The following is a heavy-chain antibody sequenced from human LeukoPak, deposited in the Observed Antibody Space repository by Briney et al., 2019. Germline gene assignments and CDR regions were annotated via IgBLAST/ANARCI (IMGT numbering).Heavy chain of an antibody. CDR3: ARSIVVVPAAMQGYYYYYMDV. V-gene: IGHV4-59*08. Sequence: SETLSLTCTVSGGSISSYYWSWIRQSPGKRLEWIGYIYYSGSTNYNPSLKSRVTISVDTSKNQFSLKLSSVTAADTAVYYCARSIVVVPAAMQGYYYYYMDVWGKGTTVTVSS. CDR1: GGSISSYY. CDR2: IYYSGST. J-gene: IGHJ6*03. D-gene: IGHD2-2*01.